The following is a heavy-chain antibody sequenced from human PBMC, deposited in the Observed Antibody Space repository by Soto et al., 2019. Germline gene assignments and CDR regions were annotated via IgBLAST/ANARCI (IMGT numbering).Heavy chain of an antibody. CDR1: GFTFSSYS. D-gene: IGHD2-2*01. CDR3: ARVGNLGYCSSTSCYRYYYYGMDL. CDR2: ISSSSSYI. J-gene: IGHJ6*02. Sequence: EVQLVESGGGLVKPGGSLRLSCAASGFTFSSYSMNWVRQAPGKGLEWVSSISSSSSYIYYADSVKGRFTISRDNAQNSLYLQMNSLRAEDTAVYYCARVGNLGYCSSTSCYRYYYYGMDLWGQGTTVTVSS. V-gene: IGHV3-21*01.